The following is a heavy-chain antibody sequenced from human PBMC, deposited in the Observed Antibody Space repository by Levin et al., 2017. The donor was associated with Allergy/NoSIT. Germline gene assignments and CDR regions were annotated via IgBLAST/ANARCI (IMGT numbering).Heavy chain of an antibody. CDR2: ISNSGSII. V-gene: IGHV3-11*01. J-gene: IGHJ6*02. D-gene: IGHD3/OR15-3a*01. CDR3: ARFRMISEARGMDV. Sequence: GGSLRLSCAASGFTFSDYYMSWIRQAPGEGLEWVSYISNSGSIIYYADSVKGRFTISRDNAKKSLFLQMNSLRAEDTAVYYCARFRMISEARGMDVWGQGTTVSVSS. CDR1: GFTFSDYY.